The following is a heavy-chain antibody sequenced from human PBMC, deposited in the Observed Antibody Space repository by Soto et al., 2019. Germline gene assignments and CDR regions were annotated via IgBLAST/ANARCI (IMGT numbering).Heavy chain of an antibody. V-gene: IGHV3-15*01. CDR3: TTDMFGFGEFYGMDV. CDR2: IKSKTDGGTT. J-gene: IGHJ6*02. Sequence: KPGGSLRLSCAASGFTFSNAWMSWVRQAPGKGLEWVGRIKSKTDGGTTDYAAPVKGRFTISRDDSKNTLYLQMNSLKTEDTAVYYCTTDMFGFGEFYGMDVWGQGTTVTVSS. D-gene: IGHD3-10*01. CDR1: GFTFSNAW.